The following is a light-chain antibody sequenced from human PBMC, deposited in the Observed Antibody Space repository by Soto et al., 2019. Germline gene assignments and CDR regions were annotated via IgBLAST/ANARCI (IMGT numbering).Light chain of an antibody. CDR1: SGSVSISYY. V-gene: IGLV8-61*01. J-gene: IGLJ3*02. Sequence: QTVVTQEPSFSVSPGRTVTLTCGLSSGSVSISYYPSWYQQTPGQAPRTLIYSTNTRSSGVPDRLSGSILGNKAALTITGAQADDESDYYCVLYMGSGIWVFGGGTKVTVL. CDR2: STN. CDR3: VLYMGSGIWV.